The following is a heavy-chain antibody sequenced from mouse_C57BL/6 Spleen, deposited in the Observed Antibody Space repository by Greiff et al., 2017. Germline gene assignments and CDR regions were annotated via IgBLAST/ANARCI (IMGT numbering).Heavy chain of an antibody. CDR1: GYSITSGYD. J-gene: IGHJ2*01. Sequence: EVKVVESGPGMVKPSQSLSLTCTVTGYSITSGYDWHWIRHFPGNKLEWMGYISYSGSTNYNPSLKSRISITHDTSKNHFFLKLNSVTTEDTATYYCARDYSNYVLDYWGQGTTLTVSS. CDR3: ARDYSNYVLDY. CDR2: ISYSGST. V-gene: IGHV3-1*01. D-gene: IGHD2-5*01.